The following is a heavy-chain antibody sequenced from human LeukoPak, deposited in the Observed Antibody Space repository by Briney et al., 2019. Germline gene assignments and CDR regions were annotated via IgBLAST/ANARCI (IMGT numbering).Heavy chain of an antibody. V-gene: IGHV3-48*03. CDR1: GFTFSSYE. CDR3: ARGLIAVAGTFVY. J-gene: IGHJ4*02. D-gene: IGHD6-19*01. CDR2: ISSSGSTI. Sequence: GGSLRLSCAASGFTFSSYEMNWVRQAPGKGLGWVSYISSSGSTIYYADSVKGRFTISRDNAKNSLYLQMNSLRAEDTAVYYCARGLIAVAGTFVYWGQGTLVTVSS.